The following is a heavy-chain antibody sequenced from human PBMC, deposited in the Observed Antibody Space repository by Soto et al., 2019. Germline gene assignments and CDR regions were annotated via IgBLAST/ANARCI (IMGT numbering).Heavy chain of an antibody. CDR3: TRDQPITP. V-gene: IGHV3-21*03. CDR1: GFTFSNYN. D-gene: IGHD3-10*01. J-gene: IGHJ3*01. CDR2: ISGTGVYI. Sequence: GGSLRLSCVASGFTFSNYNMNWVRQAPGKGLEWVSHISGTGVYIHYADAVKGRFTISRDNAKNTLYLQMNSLKIEDTAIYYCTRDQPITPWGPGTMVTVS.